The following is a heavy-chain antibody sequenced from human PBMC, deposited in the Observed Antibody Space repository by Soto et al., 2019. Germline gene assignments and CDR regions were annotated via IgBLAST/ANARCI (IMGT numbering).Heavy chain of an antibody. CDR1: GGSISSYY. V-gene: IGHV4-59*08. CDR3: ARRYGGNLDY. J-gene: IGHJ4*02. Sequence: QVQLQESAPGLVKPSETLSLTCTVSGGSISSYYWSWIRQPPGKGLEWIGYIYYSVSTNYNPSLKSRVTISVDTSKNQFSLKLSSVTAADTAVYYCARRYGGNLDYWGQGTLVTVSS. CDR2: IYYSVST. D-gene: IGHD1-26*01.